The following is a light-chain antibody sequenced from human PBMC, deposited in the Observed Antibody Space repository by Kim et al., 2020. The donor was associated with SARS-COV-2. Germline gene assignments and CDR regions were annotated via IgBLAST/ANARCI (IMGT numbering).Light chain of an antibody. CDR2: DAS. CDR1: QSIGGW. V-gene: IGKV1-5*01. Sequence: AAVGYSVTITCWASQSIGGWLARYQQKPGKAPKLLIYDASSVESGVPSRFSGSGSGTEFTLTISSLQPDDSATYYCQHHSTYPITFGQGTRLEIK. J-gene: IGKJ5*01. CDR3: QHHSTYPIT.